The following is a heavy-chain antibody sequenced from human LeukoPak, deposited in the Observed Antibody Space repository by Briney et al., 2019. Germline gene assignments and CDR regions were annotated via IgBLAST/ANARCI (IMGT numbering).Heavy chain of an antibody. CDR2: ISPYNGDT. D-gene: IGHD5-24*01. CDR1: GYTFNTYG. J-gene: IGHJ5*02. CDR3: ARDNSVRDEAWWFNP. Sequence: ASVKVSCKASGYTFNTYGITWVRQAPGQGLEWMGWISPYNGDTHYAQKFQGRVTLTRDMSTSTDYLELSSLRSEDTAVYYCARDNSVRDEAWWFNPWGQGTLVTVSS. V-gene: IGHV1-18*04.